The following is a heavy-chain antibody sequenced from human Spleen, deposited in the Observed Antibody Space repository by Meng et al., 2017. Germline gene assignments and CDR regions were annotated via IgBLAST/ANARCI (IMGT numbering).Heavy chain of an antibody. CDR1: GYSFTSYW. J-gene: IGHJ3*02. Sequence: KVSCKGSGYSFTSYWIGWVRQMPGKGLEWMGIIYPGDSDTRYSPSFQGQVTISADKSISTAYLQWSSLKASDTAMYYCARTLAGSSGYYFRYDAFDIWGQGTMVTVSS. CDR3: ARTLAGSSGYYFRYDAFDI. CDR2: IYPGDSDT. D-gene: IGHD3-22*01. V-gene: IGHV5-51*01.